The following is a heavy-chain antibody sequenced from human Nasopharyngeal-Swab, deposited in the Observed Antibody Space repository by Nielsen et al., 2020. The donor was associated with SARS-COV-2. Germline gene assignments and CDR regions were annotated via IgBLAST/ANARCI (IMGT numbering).Heavy chain of an antibody. CDR3: ARARTAMVRAPFDY. CDR2: ISSSSSYI. CDR1: GFTFSSYS. D-gene: IGHD3-10*01. J-gene: IGHJ4*02. Sequence: GESLKISCAASGFTFSSYSMNWVRQAPGKGLEWVSSISSSSSYIYYADSVKGRFTISRDNAKNSPYLQMNSLRAEDTAVYYCARARTAMVRAPFDYWGQGTLVTVSS. V-gene: IGHV3-21*01.